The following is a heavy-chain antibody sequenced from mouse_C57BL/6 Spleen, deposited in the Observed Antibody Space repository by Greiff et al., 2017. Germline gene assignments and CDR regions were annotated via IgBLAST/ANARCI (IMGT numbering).Heavy chain of an antibody. J-gene: IGHJ1*03. CDR2: LYPGDGDT. CDR1: GYAFSSSW. CDR3: AREITTVVATSYWYFDV. Sequence: VQLQQSGPELVKPGASVKISCTASGYAFSSSWMNWVKQRPGKGLEWIGRLYPGDGDTNYNGKFKGKATLTADKSSSTAYMQLSSLTAEDSAVYFCAREITTVVATSYWYFDVWGTGTTVTVSS. V-gene: IGHV1-82*01. D-gene: IGHD1-1*01.